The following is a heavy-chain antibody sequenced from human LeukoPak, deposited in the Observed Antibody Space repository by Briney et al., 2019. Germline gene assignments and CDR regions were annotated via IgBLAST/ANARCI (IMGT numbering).Heavy chain of an antibody. CDR2: ISISSTI. J-gene: IGHJ4*02. CDR1: GFTFSTYW. Sequence: GGSLRLSCVASGFTFSTYWRRWVRQAPGKGLEWVSYISISSTIYYADSVKGRFTISRDDAKNSVYLQMNSLRAEDTAVYYCARTHERDLDYWGQGTLVTVSS. CDR3: ARTHERDLDY. V-gene: IGHV3-48*01.